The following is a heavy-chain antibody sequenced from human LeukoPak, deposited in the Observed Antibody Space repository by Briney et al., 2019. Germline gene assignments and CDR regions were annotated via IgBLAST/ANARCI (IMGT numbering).Heavy chain of an antibody. CDR1: GFTFSSYS. Sequence: GGSLRLSCAASGFTFSSYSMTWVRQAPGKGLEWVSIISSGSSAIFSADALKGRFTISRDDAKNLLYLDMNSLRAEDTAVYYCARGHTAVTRHFDFWGQGTLVTVSS. CDR3: ARGHTAVTRHFDF. CDR2: ISSGSSAI. V-gene: IGHV3-21*01. J-gene: IGHJ4*02. D-gene: IGHD4-17*01.